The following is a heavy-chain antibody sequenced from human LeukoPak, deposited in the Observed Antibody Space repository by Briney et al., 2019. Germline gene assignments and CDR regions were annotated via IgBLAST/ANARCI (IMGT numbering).Heavy chain of an antibody. CDR1: GGTFSSYA. CDR2: IIPILGIA. V-gene: IGHV1-69*04. CDR3: AREVPGGAFDI. Sequence: SVKVSCKASGGTFSSYAISWVRQAPGQGLEWMGRIIPILGIANYAQKFQGRVTITADKSTSTAYMELSSLRSEDTAVYYCAREVPGGAFDIWGQGTMVTVSS. J-gene: IGHJ3*02. D-gene: IGHD2-2*01.